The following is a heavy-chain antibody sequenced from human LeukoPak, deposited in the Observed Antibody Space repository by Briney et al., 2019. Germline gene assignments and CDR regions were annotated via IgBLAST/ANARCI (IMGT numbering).Heavy chain of an antibody. CDR2: INPSGGST. D-gene: IGHD2-15*01. V-gene: IGHV1-46*01. CDR3: ARDAIVVVAATPGMDV. Sequence: ASVKVSCKASGYTFTSYYMHWVRQAPGQGLEWMGIINPSGGSTSYAQKFQGRVTMTRDTSTSTVYMELSSLRSEDTAVYYCARDAIVVVAATPGMDVWGQGATVTASS. CDR1: GYTFTSYY. J-gene: IGHJ6*02.